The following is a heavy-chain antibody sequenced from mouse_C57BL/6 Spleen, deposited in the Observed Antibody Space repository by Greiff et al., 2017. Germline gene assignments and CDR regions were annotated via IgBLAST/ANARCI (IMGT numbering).Heavy chain of an antibody. CDR2: INPNNGGT. D-gene: IGHD1-1*01. J-gene: IGHJ1*03. CDR1: GYTFTDYY. V-gene: IGHV1-26*01. Sequence: EVQLQQSGPELVKPGASVKISCKASGYTFTDYYMNWVKQSHGKSLEWIGDINPNNGGTSYNQKFKGKATLTVDKSSSTAYMELRSLTSEDSAVYYCARSYYGSSYGYWYFDVWGTGTTVTVSS. CDR3: ARSYYGSSYGYWYFDV.